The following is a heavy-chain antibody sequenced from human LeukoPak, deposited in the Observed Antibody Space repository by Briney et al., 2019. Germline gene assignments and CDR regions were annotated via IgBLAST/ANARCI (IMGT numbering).Heavy chain of an antibody. Sequence: GGSLRLSCAASGFTVSSNYMSWVRQAPGKGLEWVSVIYSGGSTYYADSVKGRFTISRDNSKNTLYLQMYSLRAEDTAVYYCARDKGITFGGYAFDIWGQGTMVTVSS. CDR2: IYSGGST. J-gene: IGHJ3*02. D-gene: IGHD3-16*01. V-gene: IGHV3-53*01. CDR3: ARDKGITFGGYAFDI. CDR1: GFTVSSNY.